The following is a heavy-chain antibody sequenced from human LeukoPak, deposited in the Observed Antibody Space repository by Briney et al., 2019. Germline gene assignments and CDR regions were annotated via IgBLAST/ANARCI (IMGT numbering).Heavy chain of an antibody. V-gene: IGHV1-18*01. CDR2: ISAYNGNT. Sequence: ASVKVSCKASGYTFTSYGISWVRQAPGQGLEWMGWISAYNGNTNYAQKLQGRVTMTTDTSTSTAYMELRSLRSDDTAVYYCARVARFGVGGGAQSMVPIDYWGQGTLVTVSS. J-gene: IGHJ4*02. CDR1: GYTFTSYG. D-gene: IGHD3-10*01. CDR3: ARVARFGVGGGAQSMVPIDY.